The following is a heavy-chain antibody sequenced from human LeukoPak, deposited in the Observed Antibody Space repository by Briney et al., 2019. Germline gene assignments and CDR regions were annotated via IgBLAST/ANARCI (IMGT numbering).Heavy chain of an antibody. Sequence: GASVKVSCKASGYTFTGYYMHWVRQAPGQGLEWMGWINPNSGGTNYAQKFQGRVTMTRDTSISTAYMELSRLRSDDTAVYYCARVGHCSGGRCYPYFDYWGQGTLVTVSS. CDR1: GYTFTGYY. CDR3: ARVGHCSGGRCYPYFDY. V-gene: IGHV1-2*02. CDR2: INPNSGGT. D-gene: IGHD2-15*01. J-gene: IGHJ4*02.